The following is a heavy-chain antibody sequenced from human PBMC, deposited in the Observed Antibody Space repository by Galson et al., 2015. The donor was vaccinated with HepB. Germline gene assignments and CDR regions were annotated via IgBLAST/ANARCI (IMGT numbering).Heavy chain of an antibody. Sequence: SGAEVKKPGESLKISCKGSGYSFTSYWIGWVRQMPGKGLEWMGIIYPGDSDTRYSPSFQGQVTISADKSISTAYLQWSSLKASDTAMYYCARQSRYSSSWYGYFDYWGQGTLVTVSS. CDR1: GYSFTSYW. D-gene: IGHD6-13*01. J-gene: IGHJ4*02. V-gene: IGHV5-51*01. CDR2: IYPGDSDT. CDR3: ARQSRYSSSWYGYFDY.